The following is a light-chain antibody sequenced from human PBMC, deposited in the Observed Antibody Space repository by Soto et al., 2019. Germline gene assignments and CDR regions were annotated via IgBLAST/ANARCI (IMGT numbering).Light chain of an antibody. V-gene: IGKV3-20*01. CDR3: QQYVTSPLT. CDR1: RSVSSY. J-gene: IGKJ4*01. CDR2: GVS. Sequence: EIVLTQSPGTLSLSPGERATLSCRASRSVSSYLAWYQQKPGQAPRLLIYGVSSRATGIPDRVSGSGSGTDFTLTISRLEPEDFAVYYCQQYVTSPLTFGGGTKVDIK.